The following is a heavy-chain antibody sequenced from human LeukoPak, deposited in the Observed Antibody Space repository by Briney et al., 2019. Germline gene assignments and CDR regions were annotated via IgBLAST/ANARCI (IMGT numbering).Heavy chain of an antibody. CDR2: IYYSGST. V-gene: IGHV4-59*01. D-gene: IGHD2-2*01. J-gene: IGHJ4*02. Sequence: SETLSLTCTVSGGSISSYSWSWIRQPPGKGLEWIGYIYYSGSTNYNPSLKSRVTISVDTSKNQFSLKLSSVTAADTAVYYCARGDIVVVPAATFNFDYWGQGTLVTVSS. CDR1: GGSISSYS. CDR3: ARGDIVVVPAATFNFDY.